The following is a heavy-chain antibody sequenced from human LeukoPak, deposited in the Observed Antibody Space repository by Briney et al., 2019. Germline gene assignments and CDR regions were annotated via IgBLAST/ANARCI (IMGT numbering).Heavy chain of an antibody. CDR1: GGSINNYF. Sequence: SETLSLTCTVSGGSINNYFWSWIRQPPGKGLEWIGYMYRTGSTNYNPSLKSRVTITPDTSKNQFSLRLTSVTAADTAVYYCAREGTYGWYNWFDPWGQGTLVTVSS. CDR2: MYRTGST. D-gene: IGHD6-19*01. CDR3: AREGTYGWYNWFDP. J-gene: IGHJ5*02. V-gene: IGHV4-59*01.